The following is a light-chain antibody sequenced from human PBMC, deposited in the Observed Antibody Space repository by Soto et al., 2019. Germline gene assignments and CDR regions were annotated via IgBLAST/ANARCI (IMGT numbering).Light chain of an antibody. CDR3: CSYAGSSAVV. J-gene: IGLJ2*01. CDR2: EGS. Sequence: QSALTQPASVSGSPGQSITISCTGTSSDVGSYKFVSWYQQHPGKAPKLMIYEGSKRPSGVSNRFSGSKSGNTASLTISGLQAADEADYYCCSYAGSSAVVFGGGTKLTVL. V-gene: IGLV2-23*01. CDR1: SSDVGSYKF.